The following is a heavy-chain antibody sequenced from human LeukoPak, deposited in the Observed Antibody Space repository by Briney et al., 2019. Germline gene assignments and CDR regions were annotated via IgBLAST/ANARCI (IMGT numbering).Heavy chain of an antibody. D-gene: IGHD1-26*01. CDR2: IYHSGST. Sequence: PSETLSLTCAVSGGSTSSSNWWSWVRQPPGKGLEWIGEIYHSGSTYYNPSLKSRVTISVDTSKNQFSLKLSSVTAADTAVYYCARDCYGRSGSYGTFDYWGQGTLVTVSS. V-gene: IGHV4-4*02. CDR3: ARDCYGRSGSYGTFDY. CDR1: GGSTSSSNW. J-gene: IGHJ4*02.